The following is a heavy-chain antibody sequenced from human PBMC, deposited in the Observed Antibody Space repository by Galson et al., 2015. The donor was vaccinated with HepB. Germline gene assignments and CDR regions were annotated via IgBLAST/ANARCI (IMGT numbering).Heavy chain of an antibody. J-gene: IGHJ4*02. CDR2: INWNSRNM. CDR1: GFAFDDCA. CDR3: AKEYSGYDRSGYFDS. D-gene: IGHD5-12*01. Sequence: SLRLSCAASGFAFDDCAMHWVRQAPGKGLEWVSGINWNSRNMAYADSVKGRFTISRDNAKNSLYLQMNSLRPEDTALYYCAKEYSGYDRSGYFDSWGQGTLVTVSS. V-gene: IGHV3-9*01.